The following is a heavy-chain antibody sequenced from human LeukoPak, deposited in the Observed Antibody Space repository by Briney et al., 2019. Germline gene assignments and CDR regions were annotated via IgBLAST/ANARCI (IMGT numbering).Heavy chain of an antibody. Sequence: GGSLRLSCAASGFTLSSYEMNWVRQAPGKGLEWVSYMSSSGNSKHYADSVKGRFTISRDNAKNSLYLQMNSLRAEDTAVYYCAGEMATTSLDAFDYWGQGTLVTVSA. V-gene: IGHV3-48*03. CDR2: MSSSGNSK. CDR3: AGEMATTSLDAFDY. J-gene: IGHJ4*02. CDR1: GFTLSSYE. D-gene: IGHD5-24*01.